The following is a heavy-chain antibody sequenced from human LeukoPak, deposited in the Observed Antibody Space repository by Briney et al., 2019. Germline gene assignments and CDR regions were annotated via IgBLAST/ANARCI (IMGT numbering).Heavy chain of an antibody. CDR2: IRSKAYGGTT. J-gene: IGHJ4*02. CDR3: TRALAVAGPFDY. CDR1: GFTFSSYV. D-gene: IGHD6-19*01. Sequence: GGSLRLSCAASGFTFSSYVMSWVRQAPGKGLEWVGFIRSKAYGGTTEYAASVKGRFTISRDDSRSIAYLQMNSLKTEDTAVYYCTRALAVAGPFDYWGQGTLVTVSS. V-gene: IGHV3-49*04.